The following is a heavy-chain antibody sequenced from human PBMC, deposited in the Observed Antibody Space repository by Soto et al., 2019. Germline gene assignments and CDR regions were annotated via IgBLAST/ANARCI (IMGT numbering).Heavy chain of an antibody. V-gene: IGHV4-61*08. CDR2: IYYSGGT. CDR3: TREQSDDNYFDP. D-gene: IGHD6-19*01. Sequence: ATLSLTCTVSGAAVYSGGYFYTWVRQPPGKGLEWLGYIYYSGGTNYNPSLKSRVTISLDKSKSQFSLRLISVTAADTAGYYCTREQSDDNYFDPWGQGTLVTVSS. CDR1: GAAVYSGGYF. J-gene: IGHJ5*02.